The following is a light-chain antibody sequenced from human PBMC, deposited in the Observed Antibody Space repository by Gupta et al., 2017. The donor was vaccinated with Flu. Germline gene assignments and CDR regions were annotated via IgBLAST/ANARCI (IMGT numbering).Light chain of an antibody. CDR1: EDINTY. CDR2: SAS. J-gene: IGKJ2*01. Sequence: IQMTQSPSSLYVSLGDTISLTCRASEDINTYLNWYQQRPGESPKLLVYSASVLQGGVPSKFSGSGSGTDFTLTITNVQPGDFATYYCQQTYIMPPTFGQGTKL. V-gene: IGKV1-39*01. CDR3: QQTYIMPPT.